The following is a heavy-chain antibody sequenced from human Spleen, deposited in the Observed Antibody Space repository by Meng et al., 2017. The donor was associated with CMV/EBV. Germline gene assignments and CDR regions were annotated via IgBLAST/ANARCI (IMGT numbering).Heavy chain of an antibody. CDR2: ISRDGRTV. Sequence: GGSLRLSCAASGFNFNIYYMSWIRQAPGKGLEWVSSISRDGRTVDYADSVKGRFTISRDNAKNSLDLQMNSLRLEDTALYYCVRDQASTAPGIDYFGMDVWGQGTTVTVSS. V-gene: IGHV3-11*01. CDR1: GFNFNIYY. J-gene: IGHJ6*02. D-gene: IGHD6-13*01. CDR3: VRDQASTAPGIDYFGMDV.